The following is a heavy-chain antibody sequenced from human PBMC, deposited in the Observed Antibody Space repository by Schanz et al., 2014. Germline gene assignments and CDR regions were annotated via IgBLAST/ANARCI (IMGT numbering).Heavy chain of an antibody. CDR1: GFTFSSYS. V-gene: IGHV3-23*04. CDR2: ITGASDHI. J-gene: IGHJ4*02. CDR3: VRDELLWFGEVLSLDY. Sequence: EVQLVESGGGLVQPGGSLRLSCAASGFTFSSYSMNWVRQAPGKGLEWVSGITGASDHIDYADSVKGRFTISRDNSNKTVDLQMNSLRAEDTALYYCVRDELLWFGEVLSLDYWGQGTLVTVSS. D-gene: IGHD3-10*01.